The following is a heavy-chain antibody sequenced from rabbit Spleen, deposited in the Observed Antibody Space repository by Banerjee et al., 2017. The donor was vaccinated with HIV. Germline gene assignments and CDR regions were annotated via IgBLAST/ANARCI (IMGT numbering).Heavy chain of an antibody. D-gene: IGHD8-1*01. CDR3: ARDTGSSFSSYGMDL. CDR1: GFSFSSSYY. Sequence: QSLEESGGALVKPGASLTLTCSASGFSFSSSYYMCWVRQAPGKGLEWIACIDTGRSGFTYFASWAKGRFTISKTSSTTVTLQMTSLTAADTATYFCARDTGSSFSSYGMDLWGQGTLVTVS. CDR2: IDTGRSGFT. J-gene: IGHJ6*01. V-gene: IGHV1S40*01.